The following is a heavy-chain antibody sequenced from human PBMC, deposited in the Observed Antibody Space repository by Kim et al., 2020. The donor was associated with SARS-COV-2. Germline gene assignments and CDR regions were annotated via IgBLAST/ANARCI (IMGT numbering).Heavy chain of an antibody. D-gene: IGHD6-13*01. V-gene: IGHV1-69*01. J-gene: IGHJ2*01. Sequence: AQKFQGRVTITADESTSTAYMELSSLRSEDTAVYYCARAIAAAGHWYFDLWGRGTLVTVSS. CDR3: ARAIAAAGHWYFDL.